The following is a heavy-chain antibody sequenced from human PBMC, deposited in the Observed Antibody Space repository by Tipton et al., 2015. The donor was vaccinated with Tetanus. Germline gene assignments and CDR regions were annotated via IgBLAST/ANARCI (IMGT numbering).Heavy chain of an antibody. D-gene: IGHD4-23*01. J-gene: IGHJ3*01. CDR2: IYVTEAT. V-gene: IGHV4-4*07. CDR1: GGSISNYY. CDR3: AREDVYYRDGGGFYAFDV. Sequence: TLSLTCSVSGGSISNYYWNWIRQPAGKGLEWNGRIYVTEATNHSPALQSRVIMPIDRAKYQLSLTLTSVTAADAAMYYCAREDVYYRDGGGFYAFDVWGRGTMVAVSS.